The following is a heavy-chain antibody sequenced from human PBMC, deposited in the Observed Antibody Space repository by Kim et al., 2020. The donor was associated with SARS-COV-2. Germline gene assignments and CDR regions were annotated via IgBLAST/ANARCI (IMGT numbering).Heavy chain of an antibody. V-gene: IGHV4-59*01. CDR3: ARTNYGDYFDY. Sequence: STKYNPSLKSRVTISVDTSKNQFSLKLSSVTAADTAVYYCARTNYGDYFDYRGQGTLVTVSS. D-gene: IGHD4-17*01. J-gene: IGHJ4*02. CDR2: ST.